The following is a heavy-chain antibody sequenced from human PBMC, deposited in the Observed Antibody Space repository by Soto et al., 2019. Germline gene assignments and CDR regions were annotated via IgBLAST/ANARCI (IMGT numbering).Heavy chain of an antibody. CDR1: GGSINNGGYY. D-gene: IGHD3-10*01. J-gene: IGHJ3*01. CDR2: IYYRGST. CDR3: AKGKVYGSGHAFDV. V-gene: IGHV4-31*03. Sequence: QVQLQESGPGLVKPPQHLSLTCTVSGGSINNGGYYWSWIRQLPGKGLEWIGYIYYRGSTYYNPSIKSRVNISIDTTKSKFSPKPTSVTAADTAVYYCAKGKVYGSGHAFDVWGQGTLVTVS.